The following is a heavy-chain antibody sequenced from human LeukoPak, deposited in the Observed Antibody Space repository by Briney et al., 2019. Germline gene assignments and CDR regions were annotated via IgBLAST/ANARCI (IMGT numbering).Heavy chain of an antibody. CDR3: ARGGQYYYGSGRSRVGNWFDP. D-gene: IGHD3-10*01. V-gene: IGHV1-2*02. CDR1: GYTFTGYY. J-gene: IGHJ5*02. CDR2: INPNSGGT. Sequence: ASVTVSCKASGYTFTGYYMHWVRQAPGQGLEWMGWINPNSGGTNYAQKFQGRVTMTRDTSISTAYMELSGLRSDDTAVYYCARGGQYYYGSGRSRVGNWFDPWGQGTLVTVSS.